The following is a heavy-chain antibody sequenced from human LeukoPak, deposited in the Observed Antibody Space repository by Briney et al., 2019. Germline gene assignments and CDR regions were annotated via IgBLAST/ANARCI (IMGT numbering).Heavy chain of an antibody. CDR2: IYYSGST. D-gene: IGHD4-17*01. CDR3: ARQDYGDYGWFDP. Sequence: SETLSPTCTVSGGSISSYYWSWIRQPPGKGLEWIGYIYYSGSTNYNPSLKSRVTISVDTSKNQFSLKLSSVTAADTAVYYCARQDYGDYGWFDPWGQGTLVTVSS. CDR1: GGSISSYY. V-gene: IGHV4-59*01. J-gene: IGHJ5*02.